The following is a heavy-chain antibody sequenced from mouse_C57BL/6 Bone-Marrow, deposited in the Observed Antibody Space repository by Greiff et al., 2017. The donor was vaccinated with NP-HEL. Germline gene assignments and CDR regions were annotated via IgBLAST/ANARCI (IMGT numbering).Heavy chain of an antibody. CDR3: ARRDYGDWYFDV. Sequence: EVQLQQSGPELVKPGASVKISCKASGYSFTGYYMNWVKQSPEKSLEWIGEINPSTGGTTYNQKFKAKATLTVDKSSSTAYMQLKSLTSEDSAVYYCARRDYGDWYFDVWGTGTTVTVSS. CDR2: INPSTGGT. CDR1: GYSFTGYY. J-gene: IGHJ1*03. V-gene: IGHV1-42*01. D-gene: IGHD2-4*01.